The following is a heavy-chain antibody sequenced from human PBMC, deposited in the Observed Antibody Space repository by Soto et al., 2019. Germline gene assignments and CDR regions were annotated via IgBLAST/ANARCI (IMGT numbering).Heavy chain of an antibody. CDR3: ARGAVAGLYFFDY. V-gene: IGHV3-48*02. Sequence: EVQLVESGGGLVQPGGSLRLSCVASGFTLSTYDMNWVRQAPRKGLQGVSHLSSSSAAIVYADSVKGRITISTDNAKNSLYLQMNSLRDEDTAVYYCARGAVAGLYFFDYWGQGILVTVSS. J-gene: IGHJ4*02. CDR1: GFTLSTYD. D-gene: IGHD6-19*01. CDR2: LSSSSAAI.